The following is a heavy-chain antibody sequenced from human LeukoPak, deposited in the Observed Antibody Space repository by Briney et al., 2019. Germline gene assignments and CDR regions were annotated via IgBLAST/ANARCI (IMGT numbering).Heavy chain of an antibody. CDR1: GFTVSSNY. J-gene: IGHJ2*01. CDR3: ARDQGYCSGGSCYHYWYFDL. V-gene: IGHV3-53*04. CDR2: IYSGGST. D-gene: IGHD2-15*01. Sequence: GGSLRLSCAASGFTVSSNYMSWVRQAPGKGLEWVSVIYSGGSTYYADPVKGRLTISRHNSKNTLYLQMKRLGAEDTAVYYCARDQGYCSGGSCYHYWYFDLWGRGTLVTVSS.